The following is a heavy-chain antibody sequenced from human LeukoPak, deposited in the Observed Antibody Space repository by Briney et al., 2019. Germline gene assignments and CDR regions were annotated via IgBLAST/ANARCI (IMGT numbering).Heavy chain of an antibody. J-gene: IGHJ6*03. CDR1: GYSFTGYY. CDR2: INPNSGGT. V-gene: IGHV1-2*02. D-gene: IGHD2-2*01. Sequence: ASVKVSCKASGYSFTGYYLYWVRQAPGQGLEWMGWINPNSGGTSYAQKFQGRVTMIRDTSVSTAYMELSRLRSDDTAVYYCARGDIVVVPAADDYYYYYYMDVWGKGTTVTVSS. CDR3: ARGDIVVVPAADDYYYYYYMDV.